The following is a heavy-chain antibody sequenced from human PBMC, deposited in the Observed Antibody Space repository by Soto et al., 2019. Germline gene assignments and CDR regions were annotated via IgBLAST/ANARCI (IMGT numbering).Heavy chain of an antibody. CDR3: ARDRAGYYSHFVY. Sequence: QVYLVQSGAEVKKPGSSVKVSCKALRGTFTNYAFSWVRQAPGQGLEWMGGIMPFFGSRNYAQKFQGRINITADESTSSVYLELTSLRSEDTAVYYCARDRAGYYSHFVYWGQGTLVTVSS. CDR2: IMPFFGSR. V-gene: IGHV1-69*01. D-gene: IGHD3-22*01. J-gene: IGHJ4*02. CDR1: RGTFTNYA.